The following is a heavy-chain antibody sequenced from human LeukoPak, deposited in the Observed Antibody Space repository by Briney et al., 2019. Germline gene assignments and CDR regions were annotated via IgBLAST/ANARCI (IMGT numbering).Heavy chain of an antibody. CDR3: ASPRGSNSLDAFDI. J-gene: IGHJ3*02. Sequence: SETLSLTCTVSGGSISSYYWSWIRQPPGKGLEWIGYIYYSGSTNYNPSPKSRVTISVDTSENQFSLKLSSVAAAETAVYYCASPRGSNSLDAFDIWGQGTMVTVSS. CDR2: IYYSGST. V-gene: IGHV4-59*08. D-gene: IGHD1-26*01. CDR1: GGSISSYY.